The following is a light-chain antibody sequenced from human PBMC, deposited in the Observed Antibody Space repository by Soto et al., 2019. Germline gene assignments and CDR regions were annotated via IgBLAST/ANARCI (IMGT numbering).Light chain of an antibody. CDR3: QQYGNSPLT. CDR2: GAS. CDR1: QSVSSSY. J-gene: IGKJ1*01. Sequence: EIVLTQSPGTLSLSPGERPTLSCRASQSVSSSYLTWYQQKPGQAPRLLIYGASSRATGIPDRFSGSGSGTDFTITISRLEPEDFAVYYWQQYGNSPLTFGQGTNVDIK. V-gene: IGKV3-20*01.